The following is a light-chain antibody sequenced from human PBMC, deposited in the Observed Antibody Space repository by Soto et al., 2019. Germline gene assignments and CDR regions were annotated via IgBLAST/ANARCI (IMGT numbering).Light chain of an antibody. CDR1: QNINTF. Sequence: DIQMTQSPSSLSASVGDRVTITCRATQNINTFLNWYQQKPGKAPKLLIYGASSLQSGVPSRFSGSGSATDFTLTISSLQPEDFASYYCQQSYTTPYTFGQGTKLEIK. V-gene: IGKV1-39*01. CDR2: GAS. CDR3: QQSYTTPYT. J-gene: IGKJ2*01.